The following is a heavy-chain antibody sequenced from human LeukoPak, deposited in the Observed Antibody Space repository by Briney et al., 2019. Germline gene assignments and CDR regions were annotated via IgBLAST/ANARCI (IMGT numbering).Heavy chain of an antibody. CDR1: GFTFSSYS. J-gene: IGHJ5*02. V-gene: IGHV3-21*01. D-gene: IGHD3-10*01. CDR3: ARDWSREYYYGSGSSNWFDP. CDR2: ISSSSSYI. Sequence: GGSLRLSCAASGFTFSSYSMNWVRQAPGKGLEWVSSISSSSSYIYYADSVKGRFTISRDNAKNSLYLQMNSLRAEDTAVYYCARDWSREYYYGSGSSNWFDPWGQGTLVTVSS.